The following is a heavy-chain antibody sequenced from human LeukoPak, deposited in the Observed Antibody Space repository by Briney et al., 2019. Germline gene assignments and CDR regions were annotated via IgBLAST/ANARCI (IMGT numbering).Heavy chain of an antibody. CDR1: GFTFSDYW. D-gene: IGHD1-26*01. J-gene: IGHJ4*02. Sequence: GGALRLSCAASGFTFSDYWIHWVRQAPGKGLVWVSLIYSDGGTTNYADSVKGPFTISRDNAKNTVYLPMNSPRVEDTAVYYCARDIYSIAEWGQGTLVTVSS. CDR2: IYSDGGTT. V-gene: IGHV3-74*01. CDR3: ARDIYSIAE.